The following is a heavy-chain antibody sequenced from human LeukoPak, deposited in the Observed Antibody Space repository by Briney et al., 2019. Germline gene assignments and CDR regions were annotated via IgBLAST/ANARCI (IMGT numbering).Heavy chain of an antibody. CDR2: ISAYNGNT. V-gene: IGHV1-18*01. CDR1: GYTFTSYG. Sequence: GASVKVSCKASGYTFTSYGISWVRQAPGQGLEWMGWISAYNGNTNYAQKLQGRVTMTTDTSTSTAYMELRSLRSDDTAVYYCARGYLYDTSGDLLDYWGQGTLVTVSS. CDR3: ARGYLYDTSGDLLDY. J-gene: IGHJ4*02. D-gene: IGHD3-22*01.